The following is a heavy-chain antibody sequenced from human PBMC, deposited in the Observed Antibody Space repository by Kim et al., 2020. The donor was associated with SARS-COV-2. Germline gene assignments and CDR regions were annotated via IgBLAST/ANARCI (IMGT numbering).Heavy chain of an antibody. CDR3: ARGIPFGDAFDI. CDR1: GGSISSYY. CDR2: IHYSGST. J-gene: IGHJ3*02. Sequence: SETLSLTCTVSGGSISSYYWSWIRQPPGKGLEWIGYIHYSGSTNYNPSLKSRVTISVDTSKNQFSLKLSSVTAADTAVYYCARGIPFGDAFDIWGQGAMVTVSS. V-gene: IGHV4-59*13. D-gene: IGHD3-10*01.